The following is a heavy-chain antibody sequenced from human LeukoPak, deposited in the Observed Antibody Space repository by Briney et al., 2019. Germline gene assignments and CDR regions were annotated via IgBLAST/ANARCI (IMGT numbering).Heavy chain of an antibody. CDR3: ARDEGGDFWSGYYTDGLNWFDP. Sequence: SETLSPTCTVSGGSISSSIYFWGWIRRPPGKGLEWIGSIHYSGSTYHDPSLKSRVTISVDTSKNQFSLKLSSVTAADTAVYYCARDEGGDFWSGYYTDGLNWFDPWGQGTLVTVSS. CDR2: IHYSGST. D-gene: IGHD3-3*01. V-gene: IGHV4-39*07. J-gene: IGHJ5*02. CDR1: GGSISSSIYF.